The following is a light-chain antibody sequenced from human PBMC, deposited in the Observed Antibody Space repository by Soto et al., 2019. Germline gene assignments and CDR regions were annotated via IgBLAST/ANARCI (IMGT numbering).Light chain of an antibody. CDR3: QQYGSSPRT. Sequence: EIVVTQSPGTLSSSPGERATLSCRASQSVSSSYVAWYQQKPGQAPSRLIYGASSRATGTPDRFSGSGSGTDFTLTISRLEPEDFAVYYCQQYGSSPRTFGQGTKVEIK. J-gene: IGKJ1*01. CDR1: QSVSSSY. CDR2: GAS. V-gene: IGKV3-20*01.